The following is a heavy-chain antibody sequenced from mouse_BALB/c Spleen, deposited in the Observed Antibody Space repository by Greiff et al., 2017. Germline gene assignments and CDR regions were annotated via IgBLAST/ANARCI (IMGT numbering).Heavy chain of an antibody. V-gene: IGHV1-80*01. CDR1: GYAFSSYW. J-gene: IGHJ2*01. D-gene: IGHD1-1*01. Sequence: QVQLQQSGAELVRPGSSVKISCKASGYAFSSYWMNWVKQRPGQGLEWIGQIYPGDGDTNYNGKFTGKATLTADKSSSTAYMQLSSLTSEDSAVYFCARAGTVVAKDYWGQGTTLTVSS. CDR3: ARAGTVVAKDY. CDR2: IYPGDGDT.